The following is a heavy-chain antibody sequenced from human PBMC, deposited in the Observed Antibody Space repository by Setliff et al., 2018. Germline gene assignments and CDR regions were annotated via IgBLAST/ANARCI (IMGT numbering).Heavy chain of an antibody. Sequence: GASVKVSCKASGYTFNNYFLHWVRQAPGQGLEWMGRFHPYSGHTNYAQKFQDRVTMTIDTSTSTIYMELRSLRSDDTAVYYCATDHYNRFDVWGQGTMVTVSS. J-gene: IGHJ3*01. CDR3: ATDHYNRFDV. CDR2: FHPYSGHT. V-gene: IGHV1-46*02. CDR1: GYTFNNYF. D-gene: IGHD4-4*01.